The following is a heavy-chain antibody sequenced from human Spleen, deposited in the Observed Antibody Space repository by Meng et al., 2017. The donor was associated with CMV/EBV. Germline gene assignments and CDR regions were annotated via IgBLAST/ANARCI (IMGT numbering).Heavy chain of an antibody. V-gene: IGHV1-69*02. Sequence: SVKVSCKASGGTFSSYTISWVRQAPGQGLEWMGRIIPILGIANYAQKFQGRVTITAGKSTSTAYMELRSLRSDDTAVYYCARALTAITRDYYYGMDVWGQGTTVTVSS. J-gene: IGHJ6*02. CDR2: IIPILGIA. CDR3: ARALTAITRDYYYGMDV. D-gene: IGHD2-2*02. CDR1: GGTFSSYT.